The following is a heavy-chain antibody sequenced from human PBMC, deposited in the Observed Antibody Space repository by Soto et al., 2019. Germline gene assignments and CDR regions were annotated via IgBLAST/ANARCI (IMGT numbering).Heavy chain of an antibody. D-gene: IGHD6-6*01. CDR1: GGSFSGYY. CDR3: ARVGLAARLDY. J-gene: IGHJ4*02. Sequence: SETLSLTCAVYGGSFSGYYCSWIRQPPGKGLEWIGEINHSGSTNYNPSLKSRVTISVDTSKNQFSLKLSSVTAADTAVYYCARVGLAARLDYWGQGTLVTVSS. CDR2: INHSGST. V-gene: IGHV4-34*01.